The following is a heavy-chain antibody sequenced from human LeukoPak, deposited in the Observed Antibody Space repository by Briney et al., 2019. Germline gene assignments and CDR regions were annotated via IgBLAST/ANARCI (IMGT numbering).Heavy chain of an antibody. Sequence: ASVKVSCKASGYTFTGHYMHWVRQAPGQGLEWMGWINPNSGGTNNAQKFQGRVTMTRDTSISTAYMELSSLRSDDTAVYFCARDRRGSSWDYDYWGQGTLVTVSS. D-gene: IGHD6-13*01. CDR3: ARDRRGSSWDYDY. J-gene: IGHJ4*02. CDR1: GYTFTGHY. CDR2: INPNSGGT. V-gene: IGHV1-2*02.